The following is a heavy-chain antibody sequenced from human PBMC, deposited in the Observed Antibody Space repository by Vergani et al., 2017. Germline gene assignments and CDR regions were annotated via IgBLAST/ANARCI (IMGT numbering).Heavy chain of an antibody. D-gene: IGHD2-2*01. CDR2: ISGSGGNK. CDR1: GFTFSSYA. CDR3: AKGVYCSSTSCYEGRGYYYGMGV. V-gene: IGHV3-23*01. Sequence: EVQLLESGGGLVQPGGSLRLSCAASGFTFSSYAMSWVRQVPGKGLEWVSGISGSGGNKYYANSVKGRFTISRDNSKNTLYLQMNSLRADDTAVYYCAKGVYCSSTSCYEGRGYYYGMGVWGQGTTVTFSS. J-gene: IGHJ6*02.